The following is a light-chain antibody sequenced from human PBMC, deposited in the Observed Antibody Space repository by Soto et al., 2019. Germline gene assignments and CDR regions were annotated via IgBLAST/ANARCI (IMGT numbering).Light chain of an antibody. V-gene: IGKV3-20*01. CDR3: QQYGTSPT. J-gene: IGKJ4*01. Sequence: VVTQSPCTLSLSPGERATLSCRASQSVDSTYSAWFQQKPGQPPRLLIYGASRRATGIPDRFSGSGSGTDFTLTISRLEPEDFAVYYCQQYGTSPTFGGGTKVDIK. CDR1: QSVDSTY. CDR2: GAS.